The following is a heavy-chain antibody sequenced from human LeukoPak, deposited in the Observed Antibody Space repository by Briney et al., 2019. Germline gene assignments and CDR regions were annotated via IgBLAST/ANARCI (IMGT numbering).Heavy chain of an antibody. V-gene: IGHV3-7*01. CDR2: IKQDGSEK. J-gene: IGHJ4*02. CDR3: ARDKVVPAAIGHY. Sequence: GGSLRLSCAVSGFTLSDYWMSWVRQAPGKGLEWVANIKQDGSEKYYVDSVKGRFTISRDNAKNSLYLQMNSLRAEDTAVYYCARDKVVPAAIGHYWGQGTLVTVSS. D-gene: IGHD2-2*01. CDR1: GFTLSDYW.